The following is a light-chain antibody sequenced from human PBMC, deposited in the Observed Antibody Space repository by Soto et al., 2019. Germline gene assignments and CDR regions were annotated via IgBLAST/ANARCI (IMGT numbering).Light chain of an antibody. CDR2: LNSDGSH. CDR3: QTWGSGIYWV. Sequence: QPVLTQSPSASASLGASVKLTCTLSSGHSSYAITWHQQQPEKGPRYLMKLNSDGSHSKGDGIPDRFSCSSSGAERYLTISSLQSEDEADYYCQTWGSGIYWVFGGGTKVTVL. V-gene: IGLV4-69*01. J-gene: IGLJ3*02. CDR1: SGHSSYA.